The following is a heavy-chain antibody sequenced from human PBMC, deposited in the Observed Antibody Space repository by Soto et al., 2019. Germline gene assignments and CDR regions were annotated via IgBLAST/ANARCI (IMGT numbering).Heavy chain of an antibody. J-gene: IGHJ6*02. D-gene: IGHD6-19*01. CDR2: IYHSGST. V-gene: IGHV4-4*02. Sequence: PSETLSLTCAVSGGSISSSNWWSWVRQPPGKGLEWIGEIYHSGSTNYDPSLKSRVTISVDKSKNQFSLKLSSVTAADTAVDYCSGDGTQSSGWHYYYRMDVWGQGTTVTVSS. CDR3: SGDGTQSSGWHYYYRMDV. CDR1: GGSISSSNW.